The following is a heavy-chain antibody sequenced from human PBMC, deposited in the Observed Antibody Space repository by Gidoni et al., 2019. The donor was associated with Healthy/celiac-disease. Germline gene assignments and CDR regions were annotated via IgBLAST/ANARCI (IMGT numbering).Heavy chain of an antibody. D-gene: IGHD3-22*01. Sequence: QVQLQDSGSGLVQPSETLSLTCPVSGGSISSSYWSWIRQPPGKGLEWIGYIYYSGSTNDNPSLKSRVTISVDTSKNQFSLKLSSVTAADTAVYYCERDDSSGYYGYWGQGTLVTVSS. J-gene: IGHJ4*02. CDR3: ERDDSSGYYGY. CDR2: IYYSGST. CDR1: GGSISSSY. V-gene: IGHV4-59*01.